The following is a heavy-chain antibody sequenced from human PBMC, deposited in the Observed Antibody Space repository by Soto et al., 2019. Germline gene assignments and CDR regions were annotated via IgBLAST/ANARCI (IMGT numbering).Heavy chain of an antibody. CDR1: GFSLSNARMG. CDR3: ARIQRESGSYYYYYGMDV. D-gene: IGHD1-26*01. Sequence: SGPTLVNPTETLTLTCTVSGFSLSNARMGVSWIRQPPGKALEWLAHIFSNDEKSYSTSLKSRLTISKDTSKSQVVLTMTNMDPVDTATYYCARIQRESGSYYYYYGMDVWGQGTTVTVSS. CDR2: IFSNDEK. J-gene: IGHJ6*02. V-gene: IGHV2-26*01.